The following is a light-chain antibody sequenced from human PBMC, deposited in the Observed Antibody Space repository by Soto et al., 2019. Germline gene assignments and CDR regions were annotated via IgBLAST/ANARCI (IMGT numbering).Light chain of an antibody. CDR1: QSVSSSY. CDR2: GAA. J-gene: IGKJ5*01. CDR3: QQRRSWPPTIT. V-gene: IGKV3-20*01. Sequence: MVLTLSPGTLSLSPGERATLSCRARQSVSSSYLAWYQQKPGQAPRRLIYGAASRATGIPDRISGSGSGTAFSLTISRLEPEDVAVYYCQQRRSWPPTITFGQGTRLEIK.